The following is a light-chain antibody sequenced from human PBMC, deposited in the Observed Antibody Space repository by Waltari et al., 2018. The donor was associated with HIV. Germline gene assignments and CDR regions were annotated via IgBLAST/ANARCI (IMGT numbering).Light chain of an antibody. J-gene: IGLJ1*01. V-gene: IGLV3-21*02. CDR2: DDS. CDR1: NIGSKT. Sequence: SYVLTQPPSVSVAPGQTARITCGGNNIGSKTVHWYQQKPGQAPVLVVYDDSDRLSGIPERFSGSKSTNTATLTISRVEAGDEADYYCQVWDSSSDHPYVFGTGTKVTVL. CDR3: QVWDSSSDHPYV.